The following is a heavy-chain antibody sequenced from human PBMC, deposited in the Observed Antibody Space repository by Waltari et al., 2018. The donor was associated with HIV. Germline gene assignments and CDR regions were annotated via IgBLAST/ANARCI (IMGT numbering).Heavy chain of an antibody. CDR1: GFTVHRNY. D-gene: IGHD3-22*01. Sequence: QLVESGGGCIQPGGSLRLSCAASGFTVHRNYVNWVGQAPGKGLEWGSVIYCGGSTYYADSVKGRFTISRDNSKNTIYLQMNSLRAEDTAVYYCARDRPNYYDSSGYSSVFDVWGQGTMVTVSS. J-gene: IGHJ3*01. CDR3: ARDRPNYYDSSGYSSVFDV. CDR2: IYCGGST. V-gene: IGHV3-53*01.